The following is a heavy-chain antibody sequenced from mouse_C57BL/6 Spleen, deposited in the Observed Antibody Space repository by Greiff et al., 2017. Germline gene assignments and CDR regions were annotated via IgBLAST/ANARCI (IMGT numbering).Heavy chain of an antibody. CDR2: IDPETGGT. J-gene: IGHJ4*01. CDR1: GYTFTDYE. D-gene: IGHD1-1*01. Sequence: VQLQQSGAELVRPGASVTLSCKASGYTFTDYEMHWVKQTPVHGLEWIGAIDPETGGTAYNQKFKGKAILTADKSSSTAYMELRSLTSEDSAVYYCTRGGPYGSSYMDYWGQGTSVTVSS. CDR3: TRGGPYGSSYMDY. V-gene: IGHV1-15*01.